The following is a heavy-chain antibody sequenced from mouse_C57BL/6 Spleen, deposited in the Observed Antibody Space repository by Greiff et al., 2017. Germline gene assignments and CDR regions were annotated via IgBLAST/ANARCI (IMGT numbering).Heavy chain of an antibody. CDR1: GYTFTSYW. D-gene: IGHD2-1*01. CDR2: IDPSDSYP. Sequence: QVQLQQPGAELVKPGASVKLSCKASGYTFTSYWMQWVKQRPGQGLEWIGEIDPSDSYPNYNQKFKGKATLTVDTSSSTAYMQLSSLTSEDSAVYYCFYGNYDVASMDYWGQGTSVTVSS. CDR3: FYGNYDVASMDY. J-gene: IGHJ4*01. V-gene: IGHV1-50*01.